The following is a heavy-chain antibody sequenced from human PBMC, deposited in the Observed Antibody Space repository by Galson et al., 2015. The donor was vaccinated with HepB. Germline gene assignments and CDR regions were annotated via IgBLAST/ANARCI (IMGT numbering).Heavy chain of an antibody. Sequence: SLRLSCAASGFTFSSYAMHWVRQAPGKGLEWVAVISYDGSNKYYADSVKGRFTISRDNSKNTLYLQMNSLRAEDTAVYYCARSLPAAFDYWGQGTLVTVSS. D-gene: IGHD2-2*01. CDR2: ISYDGSNK. J-gene: IGHJ4*02. V-gene: IGHV3-30*04. CDR3: ARSLPAAFDY. CDR1: GFTFSSYA.